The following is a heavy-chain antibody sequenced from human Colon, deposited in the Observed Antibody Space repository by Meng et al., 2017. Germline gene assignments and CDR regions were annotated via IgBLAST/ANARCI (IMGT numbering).Heavy chain of an antibody. V-gene: IGHV4-39*01. D-gene: IGHD3-10*01. CDR3: ARRRGGSGRDC. CDR2: IYDSGST. CDR1: GGSISSNGYY. Sequence: QVQLQESGAGLVKPSETLSLTCIVSGGSISSNGYYWDWVRQPPGKGLDWIGAIYDSGSTSYNPSLQGRVTMFVDTSKNQFSLMLTSVTATDTAVYYCARRRGGSGRDCWGQGTLVTVSS. J-gene: IGHJ4*02.